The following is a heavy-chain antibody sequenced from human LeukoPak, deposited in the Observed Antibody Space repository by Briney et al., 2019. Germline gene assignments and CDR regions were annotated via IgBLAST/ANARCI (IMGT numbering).Heavy chain of an antibody. CDR3: AKDTVSGYVDYFDY. CDR1: GFTFSSYA. Sequence: GGPLRLSCAASGFTFSSYAMSWVRQAPGKGLEWVSAISGSGGSTYYADSVKGRFTISRDNSKNTVYLQMNSLRVEDTAVYYCAKDTVSGYVDYFDYWGQGTLVTVSS. V-gene: IGHV3-23*01. D-gene: IGHD5-12*01. CDR2: ISGSGGST. J-gene: IGHJ4*02.